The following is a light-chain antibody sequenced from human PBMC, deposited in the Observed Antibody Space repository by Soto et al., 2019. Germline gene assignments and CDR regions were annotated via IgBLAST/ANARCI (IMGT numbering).Light chain of an antibody. CDR3: LSYHSSLSAGYV. CDR2: GNS. J-gene: IGLJ1*01. Sequence: QSVLTQPPSVSGAPGQRVTISCTGSSSNIGQGCGVSWYHQLPGTAPTHLTQGNSNRHSGVPDRLPGSKSGTSASLAIPGLQAEDEADDSCLSYHSSLSAGYVVGTGPKVTV. CDR1: SSNIGQGCG. V-gene: IGLV1-40*01.